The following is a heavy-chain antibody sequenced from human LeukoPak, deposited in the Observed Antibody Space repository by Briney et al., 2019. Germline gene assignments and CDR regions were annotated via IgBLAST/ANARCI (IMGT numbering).Heavy chain of an antibody. CDR3: ARGAYYYDSSGYVDY. Sequence: SETLSLTCSVSGGSISNWAWSWIRQPAGKGLEWLGRVSTVGSATYNPSLKSRVTISVDTSKNQFSLKLSSVTAADTAVYYCARGAYYYDSSGYVDYWGQGTLVTVSS. V-gene: IGHV4-4*07. J-gene: IGHJ4*02. CDR2: VSTVGSA. CDR1: GGSISNWA. D-gene: IGHD3-22*01.